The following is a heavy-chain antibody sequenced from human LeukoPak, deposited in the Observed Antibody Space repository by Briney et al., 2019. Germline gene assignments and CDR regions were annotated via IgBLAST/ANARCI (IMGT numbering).Heavy chain of an antibody. CDR3: ARASAARHFDY. CDR1: GGSISSYY. J-gene: IGHJ4*02. CDR2: IYYSGST. D-gene: IGHD6-6*01. Sequence: SETLSLTCTVSGGSISSYYWSWIRQPPGKGLEWIGYIYYSGSTNYNPSLKSRVTISVDTSKNQSSLKLSSVTAADTAVYYCARASAARHFDYWGQGTLVTVSS. V-gene: IGHV4-59*01.